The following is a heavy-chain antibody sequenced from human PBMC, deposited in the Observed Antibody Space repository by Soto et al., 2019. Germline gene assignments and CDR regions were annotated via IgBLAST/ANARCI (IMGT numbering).Heavy chain of an antibody. D-gene: IGHD3-10*01. V-gene: IGHV3-53*01. Sequence: EVQLVESGGGLIQPGESLTVSCAASGLGGDKLSWVRQAPGKGLEWVALTLTTGVTMYADSVKGRFTVSRDTSKTTQYLHMNSLRVEDTAVYYCVRDRVGDGAYDLDYWGQGTLVTVSS. CDR3: VRDRVGDGAYDLDY. J-gene: IGHJ4*02. CDR1: GLGGDK. CDR2: TLTTGVT.